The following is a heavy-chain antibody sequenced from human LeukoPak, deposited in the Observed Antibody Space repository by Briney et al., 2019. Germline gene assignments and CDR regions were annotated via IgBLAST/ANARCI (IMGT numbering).Heavy chain of an antibody. Sequence: SETLSLTXTVSGYSISSGYYWGWIRQPPGKGLEWIGNIYHRGDTHYDPSLKSRVTISVDTSKNQFSLKLTSVTAADTAVYYSARDYDFWSGYYNWGQGTLVTVSS. V-gene: IGHV4-38-2*02. CDR3: ARDYDFWSGYYN. CDR2: IYHRGDT. J-gene: IGHJ4*02. D-gene: IGHD3-3*01. CDR1: GYSISSGYY.